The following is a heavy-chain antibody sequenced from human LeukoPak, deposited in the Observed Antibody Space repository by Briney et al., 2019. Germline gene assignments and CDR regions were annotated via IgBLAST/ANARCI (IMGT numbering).Heavy chain of an antibody. V-gene: IGHV4-30-4*01. D-gene: IGHD4-17*01. CDR2: IYYSGST. CDR3: ARSVGPYGDYVEGIDY. CDR1: GCSISSGDYY. J-gene: IGHJ4*02. Sequence: SETLSLTCTVSGCSISSGDYYWSCIPQPPGKGREWIGYIYYSGSTYYHPSLKSRVTISVDTSKNQFSLKLSSVTAADPAVYYCARSVGPYGDYVEGIDYWGQGSLVTVSS.